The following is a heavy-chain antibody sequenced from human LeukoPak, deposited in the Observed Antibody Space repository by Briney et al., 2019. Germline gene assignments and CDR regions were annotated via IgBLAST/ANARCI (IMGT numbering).Heavy chain of an antibody. Sequence: GGSLRLSCAASGFTFDDYGMSWVRQAPGKGLEWVSGINWNGGSTGYADSVKGRFTISRDNAKDSLYLQMNSLRAEDTALYHCARAGESYGHFDYWGQGTLVTVSS. CDR1: GFTFDDYG. CDR2: INWNGGST. CDR3: ARAGESYGHFDY. J-gene: IGHJ4*02. D-gene: IGHD5-18*01. V-gene: IGHV3-20*01.